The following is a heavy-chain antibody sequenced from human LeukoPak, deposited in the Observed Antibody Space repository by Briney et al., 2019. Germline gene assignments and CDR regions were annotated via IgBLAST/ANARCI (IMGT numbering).Heavy chain of an antibody. CDR2: ISGSGGST. Sequence: GGPLRLSCAASGSTFSSYAMSWVRQAPGKGLEWVSAISGSGGSTYYADSVKGRFTISRDNSKNTLYLQMNSLRAEDTAVYYCAKEVVVVPAAINYFDYWGQGTLVTVSS. CDR1: GSTFSSYA. J-gene: IGHJ4*02. V-gene: IGHV3-23*01. CDR3: AKEVVVVPAAINYFDY. D-gene: IGHD2-2*01.